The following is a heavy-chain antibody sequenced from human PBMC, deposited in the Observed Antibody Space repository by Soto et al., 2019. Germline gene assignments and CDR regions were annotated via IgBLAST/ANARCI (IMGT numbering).Heavy chain of an antibody. V-gene: IGHV1-69*13. CDR2: IIPIFGTA. CDR1: GGTFSSYA. Sequence: ASVKVSCKASGGTFSSYAISWVRQAPGQGLEWMGGIIPIFGTANYAQKFQGRVTITADESTSTAYMELSSLRSEDTAVYYCAREKAVDGGWRFNYWGQGTLVTVSS. CDR3: AREKAVDGGWRFNY. D-gene: IGHD6-19*01. J-gene: IGHJ4*02.